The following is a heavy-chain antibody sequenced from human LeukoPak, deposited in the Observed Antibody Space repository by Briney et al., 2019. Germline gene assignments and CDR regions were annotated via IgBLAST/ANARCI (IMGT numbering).Heavy chain of an antibody. J-gene: IGHJ4*02. CDR3: ASSLRSLAAPPVFDY. V-gene: IGHV1-69*13. D-gene: IGHD6-13*01. CDR1: GGTFSSYA. Sequence: SVKVSCKASGGTFSSYAISWVRQAPGQGLEWMGGIIPIFGTANYAQKFQGRVTITADESTSTAYMELSSLRSEDTAVYYCASSLRSLAAPPVFDYWGQGTLVTVSS. CDR2: IIPIFGTA.